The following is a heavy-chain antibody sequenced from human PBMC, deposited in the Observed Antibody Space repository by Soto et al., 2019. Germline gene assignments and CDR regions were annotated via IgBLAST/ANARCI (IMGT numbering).Heavy chain of an antibody. CDR2: ISSSGNTI. CDR1: GFTFSSRE. CDR3: ATGYSYGYHFDS. J-gene: IGHJ4*02. D-gene: IGHD5-18*01. V-gene: IGHV3-48*03. Sequence: PGGSLRLSCAASGFTFSSREMNWVRQAPGKGLEWVLYISSSGNTIYYADSVKGRFTSSRDNAKNLMYLQMNSLRVEDTAVYCCATGYSYGYHFDSWGQGTLVTVSS.